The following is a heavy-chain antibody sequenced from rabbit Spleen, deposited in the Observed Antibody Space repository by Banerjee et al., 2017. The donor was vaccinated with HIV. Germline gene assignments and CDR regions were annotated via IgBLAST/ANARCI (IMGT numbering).Heavy chain of an antibody. CDR1: GFSSSSVYW. Sequence: QSLEESGGDLVKPGASLTLTCTASGFSSSSVYWIYWVRQAPGKGLEWIGTIFGGSTGTIDYASWAKGRFAISKTSSTTVTLQMTSLTAADTATYFCVRDQAGDADHGPYYLNLWGQGTLVTVS. CDR2: IFGGSTGTI. CDR3: VRDQAGDADHGPYYLNL. D-gene: IGHD6-1*01. J-gene: IGHJ4*01. V-gene: IGHV1S40*01.